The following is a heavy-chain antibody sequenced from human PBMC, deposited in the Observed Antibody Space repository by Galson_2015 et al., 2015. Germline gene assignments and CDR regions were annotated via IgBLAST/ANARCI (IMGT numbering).Heavy chain of an antibody. D-gene: IGHD4-23*01. Sequence: SLRLSCAASGFTVSSNYMSWVRQAPGKGLEWVSVIYSGGSTYYADSVKGRFTISRDNSKNTLYLQMNSLRAEDTAVYYCARTVVTDYWYFDLWGRGTLVTVSS. V-gene: IGHV3-53*01. CDR1: GFTVSSNY. CDR3: ARTVVTDYWYFDL. CDR2: IYSGGST. J-gene: IGHJ2*01.